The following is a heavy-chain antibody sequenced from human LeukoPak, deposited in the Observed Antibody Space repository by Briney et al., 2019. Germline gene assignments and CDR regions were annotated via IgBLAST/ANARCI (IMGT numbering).Heavy chain of an antibody. CDR1: GFTFSSYA. CDR2: ISYDGSNK. CDR3: ARDGAAADAEYFQH. D-gene: IGHD6-13*01. J-gene: IGHJ1*01. V-gene: IGHV3-30*04. Sequence: PGRSLRLSCAASGFTFSSYAMRWVRQAPGKGLEWVAVISYDGSNKYYADSVKGRFTISRDNSKNTLYLQMNSLRAEDTAVYYCARDGAAADAEYFQHWGQGTLVTVSS.